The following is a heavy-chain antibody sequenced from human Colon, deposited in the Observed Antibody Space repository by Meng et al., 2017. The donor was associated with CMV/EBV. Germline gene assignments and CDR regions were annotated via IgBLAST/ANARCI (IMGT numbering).Heavy chain of an antibody. CDR2: SYGAGPT. Sequence: GESLKISCKASGFNVTNKWMSWVRQAPGKGLEWVGVSYGAGPTDSAGSAKGRFTISRDNSKNTLFLQMNSLRPEDTAVYYCARDGFTGYAGWFDPWGQGTQVTVSS. CDR1: GFNVTNKW. CDR3: ARDGFTGYAGWFDP. V-gene: IGHV3-66*02. J-gene: IGHJ5*02. D-gene: IGHD5-12*01.